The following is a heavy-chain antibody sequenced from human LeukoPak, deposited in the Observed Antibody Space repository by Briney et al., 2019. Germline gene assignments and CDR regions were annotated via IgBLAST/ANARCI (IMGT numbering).Heavy chain of an antibody. V-gene: IGHV3-30-3*01. CDR3: ARKTATQNFDS. J-gene: IGHJ4*02. D-gene: IGHD2-21*02. CDR2: ISYDGSNK. Sequence: GRSLRLSCAASGFTFSSYAMHWVRQAPGKGLEWVAVISYDGSNKYYADSVKGRFTISRDNSKNTLYLQMNSLRAEDTALYYCARKTATQNFDSWGQGTLVTVSS. CDR1: GFTFSSYA.